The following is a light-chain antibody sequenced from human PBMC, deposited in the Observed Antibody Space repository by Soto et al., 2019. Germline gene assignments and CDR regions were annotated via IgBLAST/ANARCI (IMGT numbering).Light chain of an antibody. J-gene: IGKJ5*01. CDR2: GAN. CDR1: QSISRY. V-gene: IGKV1-39*01. CDR3: QQLNSYPIT. Sequence: DIQLTQSPSSLSASVGDRITITCLSSQSISRYLNWYQQRPGTAPKVLIFGANSLQSGVPSRFSGSGSGTEFTLTISSLQPEDFATYYCQQLNSYPITFGQGTRLEVK.